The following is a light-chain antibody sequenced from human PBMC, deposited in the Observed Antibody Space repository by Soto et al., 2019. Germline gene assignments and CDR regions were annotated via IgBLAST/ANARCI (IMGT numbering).Light chain of an antibody. Sequence: DMDMTRTPSTLSSSVSDSFLITCRASQNINNRLVWYQQRPGKSPKLLVYWASTLESGVPSRFSGSGSGTEFTLPISGLQPDDFATYYCQHFYTYSPWTFGQGTKVDI. CDR2: WAS. J-gene: IGKJ1*01. CDR1: QNINNR. CDR3: QHFYTYSPWT. V-gene: IGKV1-5*03.